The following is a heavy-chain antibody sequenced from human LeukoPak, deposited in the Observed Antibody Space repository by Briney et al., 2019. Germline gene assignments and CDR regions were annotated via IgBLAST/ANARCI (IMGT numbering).Heavy chain of an antibody. CDR3: AKSKGWDTFDI. J-gene: IGHJ3*02. CDR2: IYSGGST. D-gene: IGHD4-11*01. V-gene: IGHV3-53*01. CDR1: GFTLSSYS. Sequence: PGGSLRLSCAASGFTLSSYSMNWVRQAPGKGLEWVSVIYSGGSTYYADSVKGRFTISRDNSKNTLFLQMNSLRAEDTAVYYCAKSKGWDTFDIWGQGTMVTVSS.